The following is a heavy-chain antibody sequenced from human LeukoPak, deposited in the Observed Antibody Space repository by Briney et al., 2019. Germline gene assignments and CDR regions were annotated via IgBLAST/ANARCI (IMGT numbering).Heavy chain of an antibody. D-gene: IGHD4-17*01. CDR3: ARDRAEGDYACGY. CDR1: GFTFSSYS. Sequence: GGSLRLSCAASGFTFSSYSMNWVRQAPGKGLEWVSYISSSSSTIYYADSVKGRFTISRDNAKNSLYLQMNSLRAEDTAVYYCARDRAEGDYACGYWGQGTLVTVSS. CDR2: ISSSSSTI. V-gene: IGHV3-48*04. J-gene: IGHJ4*02.